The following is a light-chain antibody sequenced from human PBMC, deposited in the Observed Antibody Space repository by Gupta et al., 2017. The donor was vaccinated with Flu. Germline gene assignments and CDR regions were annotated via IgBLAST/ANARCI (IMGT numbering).Light chain of an antibody. Sequence: QSAPTQPRSVSGSPGQSVTISCTGTSNDVGGPNRVSWYQQRPTKAPKLILYDVTERPSGVPDRFSGSKSGNTASLTISGLQADDEADYYCSSHAGRVTWVFGTGTTVTVL. V-gene: IGLV2-11*01. CDR3: SSHAGRVTWV. CDR2: DVT. J-gene: IGLJ1*01. CDR1: SNDVGGPNR.